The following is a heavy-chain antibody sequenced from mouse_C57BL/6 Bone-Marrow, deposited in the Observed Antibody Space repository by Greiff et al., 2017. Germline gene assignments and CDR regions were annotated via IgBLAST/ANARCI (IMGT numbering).Heavy chain of an antibody. Sequence: VQLQQSGAELVRPGASVTLSCKASGYTFTDYEMHWVKQTPVHGLEWIGAIDPETGGTAYNQKFKGKAILTADKSSSTAYMELRSLTSEDSAVYYCTRGYYYGSSEIGYWGQGTLVTVSA. D-gene: IGHD1-1*01. CDR1: GYTFTDYE. CDR2: IDPETGGT. J-gene: IGHJ3*01. CDR3: TRGYYYGSSEIGY. V-gene: IGHV1-15*01.